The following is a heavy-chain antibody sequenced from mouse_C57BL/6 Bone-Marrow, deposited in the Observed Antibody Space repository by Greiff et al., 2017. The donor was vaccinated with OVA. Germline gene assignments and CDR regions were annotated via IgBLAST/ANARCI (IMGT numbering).Heavy chain of an antibody. CDR3: ARQAGLITTVVVDY. CDR2: ISSGGSYT. V-gene: IGHV5-6*01. J-gene: IGHJ2*01. CDR1: GFTFSSYG. D-gene: IGHD1-1*01. Sequence: EVMLVESGGDLVKPGGSLKLSCAASGFTFSSYGMSWVRQTPDKRLEWVATISSGGSYTYYPDSVKGRFTISRDNAKNTLYLQMSSLKSEDTAMYYCARQAGLITTVVVDYWGQGTTLTVSS.